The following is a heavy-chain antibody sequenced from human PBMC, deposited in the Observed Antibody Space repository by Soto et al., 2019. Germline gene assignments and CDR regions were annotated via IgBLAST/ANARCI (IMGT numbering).Heavy chain of an antibody. J-gene: IGHJ4*02. CDR2: IIPIFGTA. CDR3: ARDRGEGELRR. V-gene: IGHV1-69*12. CDR1: GGTFSSYA. Sequence: QVQLVQSGAEVKKPGSSVKVSCKASGGTFSSYAISWVRQAPGQGLEWMGGIIPIFGTANYAQKFQGRVTITAEESTSTAYVELSRRRCEDTAVYYCARDRGEGELRRGGQGTLVTVSS. D-gene: IGHD1-26*01.